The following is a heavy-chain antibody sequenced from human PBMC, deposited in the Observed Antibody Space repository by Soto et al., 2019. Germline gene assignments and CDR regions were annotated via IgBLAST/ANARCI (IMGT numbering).Heavy chain of an antibody. D-gene: IGHD2-21*02. Sequence: QVQLVQSGAEGKKPGASVKVSCKASGYTFTIFGISWVRQAPGQGLEWMGWISAYNGNTNYAQNFQGRVTMTTDTSTSADDMELWSLRLNDPDVYDSAVGWTAIDYCDHGTLVTVSS. CDR1: GYTFTIFG. J-gene: IGHJ4*01. CDR2: ISAYNGNT. CDR3: AVGWTAIDY. V-gene: IGHV1-18*01.